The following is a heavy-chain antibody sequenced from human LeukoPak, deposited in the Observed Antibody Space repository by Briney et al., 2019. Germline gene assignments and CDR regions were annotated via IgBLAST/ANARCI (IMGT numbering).Heavy chain of an antibody. CDR3: ARCNSSGWYVRWYFDL. D-gene: IGHD6-19*01. CDR1: GVSISSRSYY. Sequence: SETLSLTCTVSGVSISSRSYYWRWIRQPAGKGLEWIGRIYTSGSTNYNPSLKSRVTMSVDTSKNQFSLKLSSVTAADTAVYYCARCNSSGWYVRWYFDLWGRGTLVTVSS. CDR2: IYTSGST. J-gene: IGHJ2*01. V-gene: IGHV4-61*02.